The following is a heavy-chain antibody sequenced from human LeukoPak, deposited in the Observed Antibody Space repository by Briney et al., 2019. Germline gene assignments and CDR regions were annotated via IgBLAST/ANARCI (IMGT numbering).Heavy chain of an antibody. CDR1: GYTFGGYY. J-gene: IGHJ4*02. Sequence: ASVKVSCKASGYTFGGYYIHWVRQAPGQGLEWMGSINPLSGDTDFAQRFQGRTTMTRDTSIRTVDMELTRLTSDDTAVYFCAKDAGRSNGYLDYWGQGTLGTVSS. V-gene: IGHV1-2*02. D-gene: IGHD6-25*01. CDR2: INPLSGDT. CDR3: AKDAGRSNGYLDY.